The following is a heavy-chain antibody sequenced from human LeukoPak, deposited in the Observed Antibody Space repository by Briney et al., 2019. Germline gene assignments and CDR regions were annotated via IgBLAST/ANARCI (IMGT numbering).Heavy chain of an antibody. CDR2: ITSSSTYT. J-gene: IGHJ6*04. Sequence: PGGSLRLSCAASGFSFSSYNMNWVRQTPGKGLEWVSSITSSSTYTFYADSVKGRFTISRDNARNSLYLQMNSLRAEDTAVYYCAELGITMIGGVWGKGTTVTISS. V-gene: IGHV3-21*01. D-gene: IGHD3-10*02. CDR3: AELGITMIGGV. CDR1: GFSFSSYN.